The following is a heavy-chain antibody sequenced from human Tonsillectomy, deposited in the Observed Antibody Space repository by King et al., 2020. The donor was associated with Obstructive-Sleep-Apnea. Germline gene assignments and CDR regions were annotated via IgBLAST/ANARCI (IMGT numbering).Heavy chain of an antibody. D-gene: IGHD6-13*01. CDR1: NFTFSSYG. CDR3: AKSSGVAAAGTYPFEY. J-gene: IGHJ4*02. Sequence: VQLVESGGGVVQPGGSLRLSCAASNFTFSSYGMHWVRQAPGKGLEWVAFVRYDGSNEYYADSVKGRFTISRDNSKNTLYLQMNSLRVEDTAVYYCAKSSGVAAAGTYPFEYWGQGTLGTVSS. CDR2: VRYDGSNE. V-gene: IGHV3-30*02.